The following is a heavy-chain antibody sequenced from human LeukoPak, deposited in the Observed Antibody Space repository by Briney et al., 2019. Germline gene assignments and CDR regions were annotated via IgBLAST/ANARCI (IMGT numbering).Heavy chain of an antibody. J-gene: IGHJ4*02. CDR2: MNPNSGNT. CDR1: GGTFSSYA. V-gene: IGHV1-8*02. Sequence: ASVKVSCKASGGTFSSYAISWVRQASGQGLEWMGWMNPNSGNTGYAQKFQGRVTMTRNTSISTAYMELSSLRSEDAAVYYCARTLVRYSSSPGYWGQGTLVTVSS. CDR3: ARTLVRYSSSPGY. D-gene: IGHD6-13*01.